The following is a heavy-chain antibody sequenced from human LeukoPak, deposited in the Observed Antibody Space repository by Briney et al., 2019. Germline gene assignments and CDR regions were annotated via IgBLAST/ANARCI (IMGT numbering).Heavy chain of an antibody. V-gene: IGHV3-48*03. D-gene: IGHD3-10*01. Sequence: GGSLRLSCAASGFTFSSYEMTWVRQARGKGLEWVSYISSGGSTIYYADSMKGRFTISRDNTKNSLYQQMDSLRDEDTAVYYCARYASGSINWGQGTLVTVSS. CDR3: ARYASGSIN. CDR2: ISSGGSTI. J-gene: IGHJ4*02. CDR1: GFTFSSYE.